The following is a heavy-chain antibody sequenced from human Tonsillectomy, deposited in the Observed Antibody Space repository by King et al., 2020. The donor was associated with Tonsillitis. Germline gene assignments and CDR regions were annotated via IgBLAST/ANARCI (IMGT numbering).Heavy chain of an antibody. D-gene: IGHD2-2*01. CDR3: SGTSSRTSCVFGMDV. CDR1: GFIVSSNY. CDR2: IYSGGNT. J-gene: IGHJ6*02. V-gene: IGHV3-53*01. Sequence: VQLVESGGGLIQPGGSLRLSCAASGFIVSSNYMSWVRQAPGKGLEWVSVIYSGGNTYYADSVKGRFTTSRNNSKNTVYLQMNSLRAEGTAVYYCSGTSSRTSCVFGMDVWGQGTTVTVSS.